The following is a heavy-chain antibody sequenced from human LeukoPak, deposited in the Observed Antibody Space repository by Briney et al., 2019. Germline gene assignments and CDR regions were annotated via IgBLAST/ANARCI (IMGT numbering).Heavy chain of an antibody. CDR2: IYHSGST. V-gene: IGHV4-30-2*01. D-gene: IGHD3-10*01. CDR1: GGSISSGGYY. Sequence: SETLSLTCTVSGGSISSGGYYWSWIRQPPGKGLEWIGYIYHSGSTYYNPSLKSRVTISVDRSKNQFSLKLSSVTAADTAVYYCARGSPPPMVRGVIFDYWGQGTLVTVSS. CDR3: ARGSPPPMVRGVIFDY. J-gene: IGHJ4*02.